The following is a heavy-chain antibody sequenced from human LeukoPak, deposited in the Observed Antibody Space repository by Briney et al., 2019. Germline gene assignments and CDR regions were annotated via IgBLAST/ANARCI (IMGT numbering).Heavy chain of an antibody. J-gene: IGHJ3*02. CDR1: GGSISGYY. V-gene: IGHV4-4*07. CDR2: VYISGST. CDR3: ARLITGTTTAFDI. Sequence: SETLSLTCTVSGGSISGYYWSWIRQPAGKGLEWIGRVYISGSTHYNPSLKSRVTMSVDTSKNQFSLKLSSVTAADTAVYYCARLITGTTTAFDIWGQGTMVTVSS. D-gene: IGHD1-7*01.